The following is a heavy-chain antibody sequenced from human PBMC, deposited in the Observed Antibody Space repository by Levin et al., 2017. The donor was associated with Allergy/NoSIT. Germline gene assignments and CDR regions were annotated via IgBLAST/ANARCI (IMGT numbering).Heavy chain of an antibody. V-gene: IGHV3-7*01. CDR1: GFTFSSYW. CDR3: ARASPPILSGYVGGG. CDR2: IKQDGSEK. Sequence: PGGSLRLSCAASGFTFSSYWMSWVRQAPGKGLEWVANIKQDGSEKYYVDSVKGRFTISRDNAKNSLYLQMNSLRAEDTAVYYCARASPPILSGYVGGGWGQGTLVTVSS. J-gene: IGHJ4*02. D-gene: IGHD5-12*01.